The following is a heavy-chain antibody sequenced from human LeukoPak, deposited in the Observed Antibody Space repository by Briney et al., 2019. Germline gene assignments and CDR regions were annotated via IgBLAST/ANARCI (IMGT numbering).Heavy chain of an antibody. V-gene: IGHV3-30*18. J-gene: IGHJ6*03. CDR3: AKAADQYYYYYFYYMDV. CDR2: ISYDGSNK. D-gene: IGHD2-2*01. CDR1: GFTFSSYG. Sequence: GGSLRLSCAASGFTFSSYGMHWVRQAPGKGLEWVAVISYDGSNKYYAESVRGRFTVSRDNSKNTVYLQMNSLRVEDTAVYYCAKAADQYYYYYFYYMDVWGKGTTVTVSS.